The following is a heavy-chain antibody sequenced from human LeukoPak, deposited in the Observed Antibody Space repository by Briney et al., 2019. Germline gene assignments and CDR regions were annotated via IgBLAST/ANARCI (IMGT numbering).Heavy chain of an antibody. V-gene: IGHV1-18*01. CDR3: ARVLTTVTTVDY. J-gene: IGHJ4*02. Sequence: ASVKVSCMASGYTFTSYGISWVRQAPGQGLEFMGWISTYNGNTNYAQNFQGRVTMTTDTSTSTAYMELRSLRSDDTAVYYCARVLTTVTTVDYWGQGTLVTVSS. D-gene: IGHD4-17*01. CDR2: ISTYNGNT. CDR1: GYTFTSYG.